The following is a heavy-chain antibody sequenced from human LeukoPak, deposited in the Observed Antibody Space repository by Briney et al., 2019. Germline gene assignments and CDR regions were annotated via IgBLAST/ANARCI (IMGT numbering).Heavy chain of an antibody. V-gene: IGHV1-18*01. Sequence: GASVTVSCTASGYTFTSYGISWVRQAPGQGPEWMGWISGYNGRTNYAQKFQDRVTMTTDTSTSTAYMELRSLRSDDTAVYYCARDDYGDFVSYFQYWGQGTLVIVSS. CDR3: ARDDYGDFVSYFQY. J-gene: IGHJ1*01. CDR2: ISGYNGRT. D-gene: IGHD4-17*01. CDR1: GYTFTSYG.